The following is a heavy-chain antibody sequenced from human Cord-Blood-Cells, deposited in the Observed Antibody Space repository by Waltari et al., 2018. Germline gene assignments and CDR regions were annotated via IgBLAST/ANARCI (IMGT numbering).Heavy chain of an antibody. CDR3: ARGGSSGWYY. D-gene: IGHD6-19*01. J-gene: IGHJ4*02. CDR1: GFPFSSYG. CDR2: IWYDVSNK. Sequence: QVQLVESGGGVVQPGRSLRLSGAASGFPFSSYGLPWVRQAPGKGLEWVAVIWYDVSNKYYADSVKGRFTISRDNSKNTLYLQMNSLRAEDTAVYYCARGGSSGWYYWGQGTLVTVSS. V-gene: IGHV3-33*01.